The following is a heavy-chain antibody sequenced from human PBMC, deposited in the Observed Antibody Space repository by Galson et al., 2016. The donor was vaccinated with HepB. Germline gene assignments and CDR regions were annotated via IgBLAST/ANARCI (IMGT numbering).Heavy chain of an antibody. Sequence: ETLSLTCTVSGGSISSSYWNWIRQPPGKGLEWIGYIYYSGTTSYNPSLKSRVTISVDTSKTQFSLKLSSVTAADTAVYYCARERGGSYYYYYGMDVWGQGTTVTVSS. CDR1: GGSISSSY. D-gene: IGHD1-26*01. J-gene: IGHJ6*02. CDR3: ARERGGSYYYYYGMDV. CDR2: IYYSGTT. V-gene: IGHV4-59*01.